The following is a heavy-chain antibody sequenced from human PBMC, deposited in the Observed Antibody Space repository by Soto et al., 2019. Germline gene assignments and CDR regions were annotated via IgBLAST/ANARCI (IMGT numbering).Heavy chain of an antibody. V-gene: IGHV1-8*01. Sequence: QVQLVQSGAEVKKPGASVKVSCKASGYTFTSYDINWVRQATGQGLEWMGWMNPNSGNTGYAQKFQGRVTMTRNTSISTADMERSSLRSEDTAVYYCARAQRDLITYGGVIENYFDYWCQGTLVTVSS. CDR3: ARAQRDLITYGGVIENYFDY. D-gene: IGHD3-16*02. J-gene: IGHJ4*02. CDR1: GYTFTSYD. CDR2: MNPNSGNT.